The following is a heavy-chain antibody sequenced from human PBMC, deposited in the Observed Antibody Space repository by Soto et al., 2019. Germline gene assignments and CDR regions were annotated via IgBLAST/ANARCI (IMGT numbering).Heavy chain of an antibody. Sequence: QVQLQESGPRLAKPSETLSLTCSVSGASVTDYYWTWIRLTPKRELQWIGFIHYNGRTDSSPSLTSRVTISLDTANNHVSMILNSVNVADSAIYYCARGYFDSRGYSNALDCWGQGTLVTVSS. CDR3: ARGYFDSRGYSNALDC. V-gene: IGHV4-59*02. J-gene: IGHJ4*02. D-gene: IGHD3-22*01. CDR1: GASVTDYY. CDR2: IHYNGRT.